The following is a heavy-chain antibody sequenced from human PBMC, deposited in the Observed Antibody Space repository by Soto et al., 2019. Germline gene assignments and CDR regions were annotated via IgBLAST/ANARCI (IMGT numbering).Heavy chain of an antibody. CDR1: GFTFSNYA. Sequence: PGGSLRLSCAGSGFTFSNYAMTWVRQAPGKGLEWVSTTRSNGEYTYYADSVKGRFTVSRDNSQNALSLEMSSLRAEDTAVYYCAKESMSVAVSASRVYGMDVWGQGTTVTVSS. CDR3: AKESMSVAVSASRVYGMDV. J-gene: IGHJ6*02. V-gene: IGHV3-23*01. CDR2: TRSNGEYT. D-gene: IGHD6-6*01.